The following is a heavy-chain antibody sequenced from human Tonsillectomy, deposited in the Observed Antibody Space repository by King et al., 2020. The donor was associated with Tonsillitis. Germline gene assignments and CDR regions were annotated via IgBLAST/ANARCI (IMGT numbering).Heavy chain of an antibody. CDR2: IYPGDSDT. V-gene: IGHV5-51*01. D-gene: IGHD2-21*01. Sequence: QLVQSGAEVKKTGESLKISCQGSGYRFTNYWIGWVRQMPGKGLEWMGFIYPGDSDTRYSPSFQGQVTISADKSISTAYLKWRSLKASDTAIYYCASLVFVIDLRAGYLNLGGRGTLVTVSS. CDR3: ASLVFVIDLRAGYLNL. CDR1: GYRFTNYW. J-gene: IGHJ2*01.